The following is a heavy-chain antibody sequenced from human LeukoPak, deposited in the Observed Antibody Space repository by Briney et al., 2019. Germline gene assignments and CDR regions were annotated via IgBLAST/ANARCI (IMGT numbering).Heavy chain of an antibody. D-gene: IGHD2-8*01. CDR3: ARSLVMVYSLTP. CDR1: GYTFTSYD. Sequence: ASVKVSCKASGYTFTSYDINWVRQATGQGLEWMGRMNPNTGKTDYAQKFHDRVTMTKDTSRDTAYMELRSLGSNDTAVYYCARSLVMVYSLTPWGQGTLVTVSS. J-gene: IGHJ5*02. V-gene: IGHV1-8*01. CDR2: MNPNTGKT.